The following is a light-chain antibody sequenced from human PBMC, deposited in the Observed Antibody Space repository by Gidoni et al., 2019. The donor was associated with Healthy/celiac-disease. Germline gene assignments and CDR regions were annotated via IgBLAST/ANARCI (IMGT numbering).Light chain of an antibody. Sequence: ELVLTQSPATLSLSPGERATLSCRASQGVSSYLAWYQQQPGQAPRLLIYDAPNRATGIPARFSGSGSGTDFTLTISSLEPEDFAVYYCQQRSNWPRLTFGGGTKVEIK. CDR2: DAP. CDR1: QGVSSY. V-gene: IGKV3-11*01. J-gene: IGKJ4*01. CDR3: QQRSNWPRLT.